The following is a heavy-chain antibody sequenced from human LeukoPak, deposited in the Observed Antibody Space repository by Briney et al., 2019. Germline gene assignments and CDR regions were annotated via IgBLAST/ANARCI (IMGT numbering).Heavy chain of an antibody. CDR3: ARHRHCSSTSCYAFDY. CDR1: GYSFTSYW. V-gene: IGHV5-51*01. D-gene: IGHD2-2*01. J-gene: IGHJ4*02. CDR2: IYPGDSDT. Sequence: GESLKISCKGSGYSFTSYWIGWVRQMPGKGLEWMGIIYPGDSDTRYSPSFQGQVTISADKSISTAYLQRSSLKTSDTAMYYCARHRHCSSTSCYAFDYWGQGTLVTVSS.